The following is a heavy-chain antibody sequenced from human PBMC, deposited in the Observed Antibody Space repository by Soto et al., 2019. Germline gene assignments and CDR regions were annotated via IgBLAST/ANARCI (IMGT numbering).Heavy chain of an antibody. Sequence: QVQLVQSGAEVKKPGASVKVSCEASGYTFTAYYIHWVRQAHGQGLEWMGWINPNSGGTNNAQKFQGRVTMTRDTSISTAYMELSSLRYDDTAVYYCARKTDGSGTHPRAFYFDLWGQGTLVTLSS. CDR3: ARKTDGSGTHPRAFYFDL. CDR1: GYTFTAYY. CDR2: INPNSGGT. D-gene: IGHD3-10*01. J-gene: IGHJ4*02. V-gene: IGHV1-2*02.